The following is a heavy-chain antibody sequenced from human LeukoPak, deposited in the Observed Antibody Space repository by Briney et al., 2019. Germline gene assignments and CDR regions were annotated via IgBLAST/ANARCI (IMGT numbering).Heavy chain of an antibody. J-gene: IGHJ3*02. CDR2: MNPNIGKT. D-gene: IGHD6-13*01. Sequence: ASVKVSCKASGFTFTSHDYNWVGQATGQGLEWMGWMNPNIGKTGHAQKFHGRVTMTSDTSRTTVYMQRSSLPSEYRAGYYCARDARGAAGANDAFDIWGEGTMVTVSS. CDR1: GFTFTSHD. CDR3: ARDARGAAGANDAFDI. V-gene: IGHV1-8*01.